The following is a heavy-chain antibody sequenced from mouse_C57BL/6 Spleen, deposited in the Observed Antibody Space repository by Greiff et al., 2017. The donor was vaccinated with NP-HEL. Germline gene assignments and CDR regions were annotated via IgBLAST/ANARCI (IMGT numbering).Heavy chain of an antibody. D-gene: IGHD1-1*01. CDR3: ARSITTVVAKEYYFDY. J-gene: IGHJ2*01. CDR1: GYTFTNYW. V-gene: IGHV1-63*01. Sequence: VKLMESGAELVRPGTSVKMSCKASGYTFTNYWIGWAKQRPGHGLEWIGDIYPGGGYTNYNEKFKGKATLTADKSSSTAYMQFSSLTSEDSAIYYCARSITTVVAKEYYFDYWGQGTTLTVSS. CDR2: IYPGGGYT.